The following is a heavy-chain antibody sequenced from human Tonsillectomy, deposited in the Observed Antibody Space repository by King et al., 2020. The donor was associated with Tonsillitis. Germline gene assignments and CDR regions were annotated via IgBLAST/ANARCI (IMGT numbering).Heavy chain of an antibody. D-gene: IGHD3-10*01. CDR1: GYIFTNYA. Sequence: QLVQSGSELKKPGASVKVSCKASGYIFTNYAINWLRQAPGQGLEWMGWINTKTGSPTYAQGFTGRFVFSLYTSVSTAYLQISSLKAEDTAVYYCARGYGSGSNLAHIWGQGTAVTVSS. V-gene: IGHV7-4-1*02. CDR3: ARGYGSGSNLAHI. J-gene: IGHJ3*02. CDR2: INTKTGSP.